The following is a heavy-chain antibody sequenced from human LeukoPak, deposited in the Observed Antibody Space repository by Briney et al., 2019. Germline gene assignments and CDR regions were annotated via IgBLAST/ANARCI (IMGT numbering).Heavy chain of an antibody. V-gene: IGHV3-21*04. CDR3: AKQFLVPNTPDIVVVPAAITDY. J-gene: IGHJ4*02. CDR1: GFTFSSYS. CDR2: ISSSSSYI. Sequence: GGSLRLSCAASGFTFSSYSMNWVRQAPGKGLEWVSSISSSSSYIYYADSVKGRFTISRDNSKNTLYLQMNSLRAEDTAVYYCAKQFLVPNTPDIVVVPAAITDYWGQGTLVTVSS. D-gene: IGHD2-2*01.